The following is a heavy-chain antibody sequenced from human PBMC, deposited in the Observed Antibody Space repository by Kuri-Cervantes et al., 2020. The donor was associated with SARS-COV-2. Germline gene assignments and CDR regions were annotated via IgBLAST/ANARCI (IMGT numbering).Heavy chain of an antibody. D-gene: IGHD3-10*01. CDR3: ARDLYGFGEKRSYYFDY. Sequence: SETLSLTCTVSGGSISSGDYYWSWIRQPPGRGLEWIGYIYYSGSTYYNPSLKSRVTISVDTSKNQFSLKLSSVTAADTAVYYCARDLYGFGEKRSYYFDYWGQGTLVTVSS. CDR1: GGSISSGDYY. V-gene: IGHV4-30-4*08. CDR2: IYYSGST. J-gene: IGHJ4*02.